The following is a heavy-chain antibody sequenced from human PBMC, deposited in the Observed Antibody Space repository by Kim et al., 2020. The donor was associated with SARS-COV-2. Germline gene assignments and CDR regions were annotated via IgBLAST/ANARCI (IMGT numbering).Heavy chain of an antibody. CDR1: GGSISSSSYY. Sequence: SETLSLTCTVSGGSISSSSYYWGWIRQPPGKGLEWIGSIYYSGSTYYNPSLKSRVTISVDTSKNQFSLKLSSVTAADTAVYYCARPQVGSIAARPSNYGMDVWGQGTTVTVSS. CDR3: ARPQVGSIAARPSNYGMDV. J-gene: IGHJ6*02. D-gene: IGHD6-6*01. V-gene: IGHV4-39*01. CDR2: IYYSGST.